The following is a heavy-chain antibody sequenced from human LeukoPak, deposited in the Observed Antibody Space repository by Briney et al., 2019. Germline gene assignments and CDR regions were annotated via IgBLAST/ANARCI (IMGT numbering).Heavy chain of an antibody. D-gene: IGHD4-11*01. V-gene: IGHV3-33*01. CDR2: IWRDGSNR. J-gene: IGHJ4*01. CDR1: GFIFSHYG. CDR3: ARDAQRGFDYSNSLKY. Sequence: GGSLRLSCEASGFIFSHYGMHWVRQAPGKGLEWVAVIWRDGSNRFYAGSVKGRFTISRDNSQNTVFLQMNSLRAEDTAMYYCARDAQRGFDYSNSLKYWGHGILVTVSS.